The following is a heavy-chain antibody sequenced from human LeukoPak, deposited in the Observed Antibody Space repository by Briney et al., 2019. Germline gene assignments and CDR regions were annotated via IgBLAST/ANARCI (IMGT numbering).Heavy chain of an antibody. CDR2: IYYSGST. Sequence: KPSETLSPTCTVSGGSISSHYWSWLRQPPGKGLEWIGYIYYSGSTNYNPSLKSRVTISVDTSKNQFSLKLSSVTAADTAVYYCARYYYDSSGYYSDYWGQGTLVTVSS. CDR3: ARYYYDSSGYYSDY. D-gene: IGHD3-22*01. J-gene: IGHJ4*02. CDR1: GGSISSHY. V-gene: IGHV4-59*11.